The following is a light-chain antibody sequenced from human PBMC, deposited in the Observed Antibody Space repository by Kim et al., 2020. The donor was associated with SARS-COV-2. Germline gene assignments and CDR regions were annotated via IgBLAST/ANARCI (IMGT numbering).Light chain of an antibody. CDR2: YDS. V-gene: IGLV3-21*04. CDR3: QVWDSSSDHVV. Sequence: APGKTARITRGGNNIGSKSVHWYQQKPGRAPVLVIYYDSDRPSGIPERFSGSNSGNTATLTISRVEAGDEADYYCQVWDSSSDHVVFGGGTQLTVL. J-gene: IGLJ2*01. CDR1: NIGSKS.